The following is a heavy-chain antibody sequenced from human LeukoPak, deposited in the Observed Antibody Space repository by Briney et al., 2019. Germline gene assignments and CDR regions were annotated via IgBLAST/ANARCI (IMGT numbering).Heavy chain of an antibody. CDR3: ARAGMYYYNSSGYTIPYYYYHMDV. J-gene: IGHJ6*03. D-gene: IGHD3-22*01. Sequence: GAPVKVSCKASGYTFTGYYMHWVRQAPGQGLEWMGRINPNSGGTNYAQKVQGRVTMTRDTSISTAYMELSRLRSDDTAVYYCARAGMYYYNSSGYTIPYYYYHMDVWGKGTTVTVSS. CDR2: INPNSGGT. CDR1: GYTFTGYY. V-gene: IGHV1-2*06.